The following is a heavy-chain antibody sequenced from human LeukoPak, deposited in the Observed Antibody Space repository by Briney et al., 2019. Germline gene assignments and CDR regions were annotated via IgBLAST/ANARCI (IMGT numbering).Heavy chain of an antibody. CDR2: ISSSGSTI. CDR3: ASGGYSGYDSIDY. J-gene: IGHJ4*02. CDR1: GSTFSDYY. Sequence: GGSLRLSCAASGSTFSDYYMSWIRQAPGKGLEWVSYISSSGSTIYYADSVKGRFTISTDNAKNSLYLQMNSLRAEDTAVYYCASGGYSGYDSIDYWGQGTLVTVSS. D-gene: IGHD5-12*01. V-gene: IGHV3-11*04.